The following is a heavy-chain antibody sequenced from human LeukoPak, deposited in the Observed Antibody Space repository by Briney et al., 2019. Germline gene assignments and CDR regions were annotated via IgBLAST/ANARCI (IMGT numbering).Heavy chain of an antibody. CDR1: GFPFDRYW. V-gene: IGHV3-7*01. CDR3: ARQRGYCSSGSCRGWFDP. D-gene: IGHD2-15*01. Sequence: GGSLRLSCVASGFPFDRYWMSWVRQAPGKGLEWVANIKHDGSEKNFVDSVKGRFTISRDNAKNSLYLQMNILRVEDTAVYYCARQRGYCSSGSCRGWFDPWGQGTLVTVSS. CDR2: IKHDGSEK. J-gene: IGHJ5*02.